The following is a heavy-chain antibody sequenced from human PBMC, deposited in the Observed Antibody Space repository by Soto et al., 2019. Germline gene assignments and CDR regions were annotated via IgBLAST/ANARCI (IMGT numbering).Heavy chain of an antibody. CDR1: GFSFRRHA. V-gene: IGHV3-30-3*02. Sequence: QVQLVESGGGVVQPGKALRVSCEGSGFSFRRHAMHWVRQPPGKGLEWVTLISYNGGVKSYADSVKGRFTISRDNSKNTVHLQMNSLTPEDTAVYYCAKITSSGAFDVWGQGTLVIVSS. CDR3: AKITSSGAFDV. J-gene: IGHJ3*01. CDR2: ISYNGGVK.